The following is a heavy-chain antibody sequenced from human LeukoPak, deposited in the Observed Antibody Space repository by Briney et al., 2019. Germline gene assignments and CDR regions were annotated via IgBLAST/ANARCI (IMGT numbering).Heavy chain of an antibody. CDR2: IRYDGSNK. CDR1: GFTFSSYG. D-gene: IGHD4-11*01. J-gene: IGHJ6*03. CDR3: ARDGMTTASSYYYYMDV. V-gene: IGHV3-30*02. Sequence: PGGSLRLSCAASGFTFSSYGMHWVRQAPGKGLEWVAFIRYDGSNKYYADSVKGRFTISRDNSKNTLYLQMNSLRAEDTAVYYCARDGMTTASSYYYYMDVWGKGTTVTVSS.